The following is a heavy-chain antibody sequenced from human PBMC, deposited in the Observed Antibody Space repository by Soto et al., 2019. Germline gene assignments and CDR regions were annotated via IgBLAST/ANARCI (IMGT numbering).Heavy chain of an antibody. CDR3: ARGVAGFGELCPWFDP. Sequence: PSETLSLTCAVSGGSISSSNWWSWVRQPPGKGLEWIGEIYHSGSTNYNPSLKSRVTISVDKSKNQFSLKLSSVTAADTAVYYCARGVAGFGELCPWFDPWGQGTLVTVS. J-gene: IGHJ5*02. D-gene: IGHD3-10*01. V-gene: IGHV4-4*02. CDR1: GGSISSSNW. CDR2: IYHSGST.